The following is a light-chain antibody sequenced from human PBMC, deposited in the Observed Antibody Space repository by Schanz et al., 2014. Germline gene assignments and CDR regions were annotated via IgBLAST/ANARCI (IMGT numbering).Light chain of an antibody. Sequence: EIVLTQSPGTLSLSPGERATLSCRASQSVSSSYLAWYQQKPGQAPRLLIYGASSRATGIPDRFSGSGSGTDFTLTISSLQPEDFATYYCQQSYMSPFTFGPGTKVDI. J-gene: IGKJ3*01. V-gene: IGKV3-20*01. CDR3: QQSYMSPFT. CDR2: GAS. CDR1: QSVSSSY.